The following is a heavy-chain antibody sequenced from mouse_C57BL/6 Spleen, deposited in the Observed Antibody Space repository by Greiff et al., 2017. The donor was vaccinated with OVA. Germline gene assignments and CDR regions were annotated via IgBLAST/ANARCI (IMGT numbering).Heavy chain of an antibody. CDR1: GYTFTSYW. CDR3: ARSDSYNGEYWYFDV. Sequence: QVQLQQPGAELVRPGTSVKLSCKASGYTFTSYWMHWVKQRPGQGLEWIGVIDPSDSYTNYNQKLKGQDTLTVDTASSSAYMEHSSLTTEDSEVYSWARSDSYNGEYWYFDVWGTGTTVTVSS. V-gene: IGHV1-59*01. D-gene: IGHD2-12*01. CDR2: IDPSDSYT. J-gene: IGHJ1*03.